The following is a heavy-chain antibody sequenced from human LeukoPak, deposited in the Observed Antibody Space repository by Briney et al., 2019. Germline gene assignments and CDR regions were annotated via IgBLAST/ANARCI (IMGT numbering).Heavy chain of an antibody. CDR2: ISSSSSTI. Sequence: GSLRLSCAASGFTFSSYSMNWVRQAPGKGLEWVSYISSSSSTIYYADSMKGRFTISRDNAKNSLYLQMNYLRAEDTAVYYCAKDPLIAAAAWGQGTLVTVSS. V-gene: IGHV3-48*01. D-gene: IGHD6-13*01. J-gene: IGHJ5*02. CDR1: GFTFSSYS. CDR3: AKDPLIAAAA.